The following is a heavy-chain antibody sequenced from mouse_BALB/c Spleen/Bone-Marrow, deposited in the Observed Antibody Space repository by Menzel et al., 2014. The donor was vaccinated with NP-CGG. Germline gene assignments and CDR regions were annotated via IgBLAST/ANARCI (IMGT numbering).Heavy chain of an antibody. Sequence: VKLQESGAELVKPGASVKLSCKASGYTFXIYWMHWVKQRPGQGLEWIGEIDPSDSDANYNQKFKGKATLTVDKSSTTAYMQLSSLTSEDSAVYYCARRNYYGSHYWYFDVWGAGTTVTVSS. D-gene: IGHD1-1*01. CDR3: ARRNYYGSHYWYFDV. CDR2: IDPSDSDA. J-gene: IGHJ1*01. CDR1: GYTFXIYW. V-gene: IGHV1-69*02.